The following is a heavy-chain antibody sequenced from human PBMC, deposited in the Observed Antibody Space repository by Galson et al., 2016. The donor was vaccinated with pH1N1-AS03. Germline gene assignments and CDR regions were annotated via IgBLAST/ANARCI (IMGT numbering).Heavy chain of an antibody. D-gene: IGHD4-17*01. J-gene: IGHJ4*02. CDR2: IFYNGTT. V-gene: IGHV4-59*08. CDR3: ARFPDYGDDVGY. CDR1: GGSISSYY. Sequence: LSLTCTVSGGSISSYYWSWIRQPPGKRPEWIGYIFYNGTTNYNPSLKSRVTISVDTSKNQFSLKLTSVTAADTAVYYCARFPDYGDDVGYWGQGTLVTVSS.